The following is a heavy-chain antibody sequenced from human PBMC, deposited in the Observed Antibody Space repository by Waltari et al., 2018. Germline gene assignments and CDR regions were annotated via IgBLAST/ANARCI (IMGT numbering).Heavy chain of an antibody. CDR2: IKQDGSEK. Sequence: EVQLVESGGGVVQPGGSLSLSCAASGFTFSRYWMSWVRQAPGKGLEWVANIKQDGSEKYYVDSVKCRFTISRDNAKNSLYLQMNSLRAEDTAVYYCARVLGYPNWFDPWGQGTLVTVSS. D-gene: IGHD2-15*01. CDR3: ARVLGYPNWFDP. CDR1: GFTFSRYW. V-gene: IGHV3-7*01. J-gene: IGHJ5*02.